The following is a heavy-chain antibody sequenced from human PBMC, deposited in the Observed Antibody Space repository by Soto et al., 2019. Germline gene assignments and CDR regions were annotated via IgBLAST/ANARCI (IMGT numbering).Heavy chain of an antibody. CDR3: ARLLDYYGMDV. CDR1: GGSISSYY. Sequence: SETLSLTCTVSGGSISSYYWSWIRQPPGKGLEWIGYIYYSGSTNYNPSLKSRVTISVDTSKNQFSLKLSSVTAADTAVYYCARLLDYYGMDVWGQGTTVTVSS. CDR2: IYYSGST. V-gene: IGHV4-59*01. J-gene: IGHJ6*02. D-gene: IGHD3-3*01.